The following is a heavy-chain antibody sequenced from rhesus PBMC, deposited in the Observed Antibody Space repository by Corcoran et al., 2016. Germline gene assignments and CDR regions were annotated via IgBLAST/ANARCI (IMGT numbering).Heavy chain of an antibody. CDR2: ISGGGTTT. Sequence: QGQLQESGPGLVKPSETLSLTCAVSGASVRGTYWTWLRPAPGKGLEWIGRISGGGTTTDYNPSLKSRVAISMDTSRNQISLKLDSVTAADTAIYYCARAGIATDFDFWGQGLLVTVSS. J-gene: IGHJ4*01. CDR1: GASVRGTY. D-gene: IGHD5-36*01. V-gene: IGHV4S2*01. CDR3: ARAGIATDFDF.